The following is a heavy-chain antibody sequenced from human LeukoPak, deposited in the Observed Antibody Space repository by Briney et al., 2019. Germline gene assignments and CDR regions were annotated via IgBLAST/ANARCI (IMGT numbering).Heavy chain of an antibody. CDR1: GDYVGSNNFY. CDR3: ARDRALWWFYF. Sequence: SETLSLTCTVSGDYVGSNNFYWAWIRQPPGKGLEWIGSLSYSGGTYYNPSLKSRATISVESSTNQFSLRLTSVTAADTAVYFCARDRALWWFYFWGQGTLVTVSS. D-gene: IGHD2-15*01. V-gene: IGHV4-39*07. CDR2: LSYSGGT. J-gene: IGHJ4*02.